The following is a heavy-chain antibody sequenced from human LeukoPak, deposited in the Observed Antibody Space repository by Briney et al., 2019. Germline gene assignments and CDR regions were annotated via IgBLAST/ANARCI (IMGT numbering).Heavy chain of an antibody. CDR1: GGSISSYY. Sequence: SETLSLTXTVSGGSISSYYWSWIRQPPGKGLEWIGYIYYSGSTNYNPSLKSRVTISVDTSKNQFSLKLSSVTAADTAVYYCARTRGYSYGRHTWFDPWGQGTLVTVSS. J-gene: IGHJ5*02. D-gene: IGHD5-18*01. CDR3: ARTRGYSYGRHTWFDP. V-gene: IGHV4-59*01. CDR2: IYYSGST.